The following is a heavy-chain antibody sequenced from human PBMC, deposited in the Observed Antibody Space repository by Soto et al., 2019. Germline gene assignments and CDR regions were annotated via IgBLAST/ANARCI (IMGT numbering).Heavy chain of an antibody. CDR3: AKPDGRDS. CDR2: ISNDGSNK. J-gene: IGHJ4*02. Sequence: GGSLRLSCTASGFTFSSYGMHWGRQAPGKGLEWLAVISNDGSNKYYADSVKGRFTISRDNSKNTLHLQMNSLRPGDTAIYYCAKPDGRDSWGQGTLVTVSS. V-gene: IGHV3-30*18. CDR1: GFTFSSYG.